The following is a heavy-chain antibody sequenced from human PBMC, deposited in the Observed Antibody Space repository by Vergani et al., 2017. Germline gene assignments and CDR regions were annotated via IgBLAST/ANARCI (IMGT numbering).Heavy chain of an antibody. D-gene: IGHD6-19*01. CDR1: GASIRSSNYY. V-gene: IGHV4-39*02. J-gene: IGHJ5*02. CDR3: AREATVEWLVKVGWIDP. Sequence: QLQLQESGPGLVKPSATLSLTCSVSGASIRSSNYYWGWIRQPPGKGLEWIASIYYSGSTYYNPSLKSRVTISVDTSKNQFSLKLSSATAADTDVYFCAREATVEWLVKVGWIDPGGQGILVTVS. CDR2: IYYSGST.